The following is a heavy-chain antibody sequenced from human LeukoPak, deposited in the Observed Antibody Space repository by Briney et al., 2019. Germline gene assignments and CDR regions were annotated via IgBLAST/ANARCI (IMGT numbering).Heavy chain of an antibody. V-gene: IGHV1-69*02. D-gene: IGHD3-22*01. CDR2: IIPILGIA. J-gene: IGHJ4*02. CDR3: ARDPDYYDSSGLNDY. Sequence: ASVKVSCKASGGTFSSYTISWVRQAPGQGLEWMGRIIPILGIANYAQKFQGRVTITADKSTSTAYMELSSLRSEDTAVYYCARDPDYYDSSGLNDYWAGEPWSPSPQ. CDR1: GGTFSSYT.